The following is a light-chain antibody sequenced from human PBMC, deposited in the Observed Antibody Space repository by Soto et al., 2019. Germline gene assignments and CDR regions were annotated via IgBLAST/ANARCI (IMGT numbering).Light chain of an antibody. J-gene: IGLJ2*01. CDR3: ISYTSSTTSVV. V-gene: IGLV2-14*01. CDR2: GVS. CDR1: SSDVGGYNY. Sequence: QSALTQPASVSGAPGQSITISCTGSSSDVGGYNYVSWYHQHPGKAPKLMIYGVSNRPSGVSNRFSGSKSGITASLTISGLQAEDEADYYGISYTSSTTSVVFGGGTKLTVL.